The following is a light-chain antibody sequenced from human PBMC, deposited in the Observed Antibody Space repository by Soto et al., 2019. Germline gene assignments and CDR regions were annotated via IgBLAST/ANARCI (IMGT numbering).Light chain of an antibody. CDR2: WAS. Sequence: DIVMTQSPDSLAVSLGERATINCKSSQSVLYSSNNKNYLAWYQQKPGQPPKLLIYWASTRESGVPDRFSGRGSGTDFTLTISSLQAEDVAVYSCQQYYSTPDTFGQGTKLEIK. CDR1: QSVLYSSNNKNY. CDR3: QQYYSTPDT. J-gene: IGKJ2*01. V-gene: IGKV4-1*01.